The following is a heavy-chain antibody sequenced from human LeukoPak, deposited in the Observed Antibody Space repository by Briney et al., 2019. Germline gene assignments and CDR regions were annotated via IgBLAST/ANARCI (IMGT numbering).Heavy chain of an antibody. V-gene: IGHV5-51*01. CDR2: IYPGDSDT. CDR3: TRLGGGTSRSLPNDYFDP. D-gene: IGHD1-26*01. J-gene: IGHJ5*02. Sequence: GESLKISCKGSGYSFTSYWIGWVRQMPGKGLEWMGIIYPGDSDTRYSPSFQGQVTISADKSISTAYLQWSSLKASDTAMYYCTRLGGGTSRSLPNDYFDPWGQGTLVTVSS. CDR1: GYSFTSYW.